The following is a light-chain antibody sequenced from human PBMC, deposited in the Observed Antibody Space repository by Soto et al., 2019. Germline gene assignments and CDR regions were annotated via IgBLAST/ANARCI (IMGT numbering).Light chain of an antibody. CDR2: GAS. J-gene: IGKJ2*01. CDR3: QQLTNFRFT. V-gene: IGKV1-9*01. CDR1: QGMNKF. Sequence: IQLTQSPSALSASVGDRVTITCRASQGMNKFLACYQQKPGKAPQLMIYGASTLQSGVPSRFSGSGSGTDFTLTISSLQPEYFATYYCQQLTNFRFTFGQGTKLDIK.